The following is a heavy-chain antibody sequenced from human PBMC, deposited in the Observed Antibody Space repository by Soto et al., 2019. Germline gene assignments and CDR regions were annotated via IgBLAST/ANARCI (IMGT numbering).Heavy chain of an antibody. Sequence: SETLSLTCSVSGGSISSYYWSWIRQPAGKGLEWIGRIYTSGSTNYNPSLKSRVTMSVDTSKNQFSLKLSSVTAADTAVYYCARDRGQLGMRSIQMGIGAFDIWGQGTMVTVSS. CDR1: GGSISSYY. J-gene: IGHJ3*02. CDR3: ARDRGQLGMRSIQMGIGAFDI. V-gene: IGHV4-4*07. CDR2: IYTSGST. D-gene: IGHD2-2*01.